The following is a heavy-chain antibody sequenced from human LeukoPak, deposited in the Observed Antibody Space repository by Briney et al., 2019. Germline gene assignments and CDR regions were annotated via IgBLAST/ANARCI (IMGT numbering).Heavy chain of an antibody. J-gene: IGHJ3*02. V-gene: IGHV1-2*06. D-gene: IGHD3-16*02. CDR3: ARDRVSSLANNFDI. Sequence: VSVKVSCKASGYTFTGYYMHWLRQAPGQGLEWMGRINPNSGGTNYAQKFQGRVTITRDTSISTAYMELSRLRSDNTAVYYCARDRVSSLANNFDIWGQGTMVTVSS. CDR1: GYTFTGYY. CDR2: INPNSGGT.